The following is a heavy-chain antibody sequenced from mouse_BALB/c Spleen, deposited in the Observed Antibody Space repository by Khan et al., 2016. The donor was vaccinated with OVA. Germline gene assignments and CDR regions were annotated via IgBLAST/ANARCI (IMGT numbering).Heavy chain of an antibody. J-gene: IGHJ2*01. Sequence: VQLQQPGPGLVKPSQSLSLTCTVTGYSITSGYGWNWIRQFPGNKLEWMGYISYSGSTNYNPSLKSRISITLDTSKNPFFLQLNSVTTEDTATYYCARKARIKYWGQGTTLTVSS. D-gene: IGHD3-2*02. CDR2: ISYSGST. CDR3: ARKARIKY. CDR1: GYSITSGYG. V-gene: IGHV3-2*02.